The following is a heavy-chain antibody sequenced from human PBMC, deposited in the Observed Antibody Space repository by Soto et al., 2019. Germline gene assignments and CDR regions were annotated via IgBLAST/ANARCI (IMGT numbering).Heavy chain of an antibody. CDR1: GFTFSSYA. CDR3: AKGTAPGGMDV. D-gene: IGHD1-1*01. J-gene: IGHJ6*02. CDR2: INSDGSST. Sequence: EVQLLESGGGLVQPGGSLRLSCAASGFTFSSYAMSWVRQAPGKGLVWVSRINSDGSSTSYADSVKGRFTISRDNAKNTLYLQMNSLRAEDTAVYYCAKGTAPGGMDVWGQGTTVTVSS. V-gene: IGHV3-74*02.